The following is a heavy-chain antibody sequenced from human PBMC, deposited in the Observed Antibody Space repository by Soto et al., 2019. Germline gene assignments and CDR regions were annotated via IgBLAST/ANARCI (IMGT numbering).Heavy chain of an antibody. D-gene: IGHD2-2*02. Sequence: PAETLCLTCTVSGGSISSGGYYWSWSRQHPGKALEWIGYIYYNGNTYYNPSLKSRVTISVDTSKIQFSLKLSSVTAADSAVYYCARGTRYPFDFWGQGTLVTVSS. CDR3: ARGTRYPFDF. CDR2: IYYNGNT. V-gene: IGHV4-31*03. J-gene: IGHJ4*02. CDR1: GGSISSGGYY.